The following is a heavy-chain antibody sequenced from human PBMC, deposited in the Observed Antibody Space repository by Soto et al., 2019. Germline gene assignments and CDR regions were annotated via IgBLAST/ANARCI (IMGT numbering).Heavy chain of an antibody. V-gene: IGHV1-58*01. CDR3: ARDRSSGWYLFDY. Sequence: GASVKVSCKASGFTFTSSAVQWVRQARGQRLEWIGWIVVGSGNTNYAQKFQERVTITRDMSTSTAYMELSSLRAEDTAVYYCARDRSSGWYLFDYWGQGTLVTVSS. CDR2: IVVGSGNT. J-gene: IGHJ4*02. D-gene: IGHD6-19*01. CDR1: GFTFTSSA.